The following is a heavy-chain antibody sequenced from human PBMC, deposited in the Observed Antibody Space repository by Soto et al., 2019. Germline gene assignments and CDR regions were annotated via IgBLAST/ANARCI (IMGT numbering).Heavy chain of an antibody. D-gene: IGHD1-1*01. V-gene: IGHV3-23*01. CDR3: AKDGTTAGIHYCAMDV. CDR2: IGRGGDT. CDR1: GFTLTNYG. Sequence: LRLSCEVSGFTLTNYGMNWVRQAPDKGLEWVSTIGRGGDTYYADSVKGRFTISRDNSKNTLFLQMNSLRAEDTALYFCAKDGTTAGIHYCAMDVWGQGTTVTVSS. J-gene: IGHJ6*02.